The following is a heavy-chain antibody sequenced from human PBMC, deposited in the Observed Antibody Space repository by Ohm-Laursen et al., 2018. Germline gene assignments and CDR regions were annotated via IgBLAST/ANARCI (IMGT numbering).Heavy chain of an antibody. CDR1: GFTFSSYG. CDR2: MSFDGTNK. V-gene: IGHV3-33*08. D-gene: IGHD2-15*01. CDR3: VKGRLAGAFDY. J-gene: IGHJ4*02. Sequence: SLRLSCAASGFTFSSYGMHWVRQAPGKGLEWVAVMSFDGTNKYYADSVKGRFTISRDNSKSTLYLQMNSLRAEDTAIYYCVKGRLAGAFDYWGQGTLVTVSS.